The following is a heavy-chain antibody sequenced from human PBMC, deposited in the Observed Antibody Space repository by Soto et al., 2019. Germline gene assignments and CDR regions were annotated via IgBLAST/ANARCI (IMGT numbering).Heavy chain of an antibody. CDR2: VYYRGRS. CDR3: VSQRTTVPTQAYFDY. Sequence: SETLSLTCTVSGGSVTNSSYYWGWIRQSPGKGLEWIGSVYYRGRSYSKSSVKSRVTISVDTSKNRFSLSLNSVTASDAAVYFCVSQRTTVPTQAYFDYWGPGALVTAPQ. D-gene: IGHD4-17*01. J-gene: IGHJ4*02. V-gene: IGHV4-39*01. CDR1: GGSVTNSSYY.